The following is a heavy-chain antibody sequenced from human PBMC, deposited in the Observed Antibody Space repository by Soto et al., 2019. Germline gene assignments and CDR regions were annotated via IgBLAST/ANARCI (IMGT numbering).Heavy chain of an antibody. CDR1: GASISSTSYY. D-gene: IGHD2-15*01. Sequence: QLQLQESGPGLVKPSETLSLTCTVSGASISSTSYYWGWIRQPPGKGLEWIGSLHYSVNTYYNPSLKSRVTISVDPSKNPFSPTVDSVTAADPAVYFCASRRREENCNAGSCYVTPWGQGTLVTVSS. CDR2: LHYSVNT. V-gene: IGHV4-39*01. CDR3: ASRRREENCNAGSCYVTP. J-gene: IGHJ5*02.